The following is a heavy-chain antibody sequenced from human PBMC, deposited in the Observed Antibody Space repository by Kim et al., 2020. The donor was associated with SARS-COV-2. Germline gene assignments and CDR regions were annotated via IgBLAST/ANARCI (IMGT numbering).Heavy chain of an antibody. CDR2: YSGST. CDR3: ARSVTHDY. D-gene: IGHD4-4*01. Sequence: YSGSTNYNPSLKSRVTITVDTSKNQFSLKLSSVTAADTAVYYCARSVTHDYWGQGTLVTVSS. V-gene: IGHV4-59*01. J-gene: IGHJ4*02.